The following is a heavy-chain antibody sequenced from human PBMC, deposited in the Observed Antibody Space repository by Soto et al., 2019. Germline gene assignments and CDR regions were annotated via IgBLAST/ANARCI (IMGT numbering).Heavy chain of an antibody. CDR2: IYSGGTT. CDR3: HGYGY. J-gene: IGHJ4*02. V-gene: IGHV3-53*01. D-gene: IGHD5-12*01. Sequence: EVQLVESGGLIQPGGSLRLSCVVSGFTVSSTNYMSWVRQAPGKGLEWVSVIYSGGTTYYADSVKGRFTISRDNSKNTLYLQMNSLRAEDTAVYYCHGYGYWGQGTLVTVSS. CDR1: GFTVSSTNY.